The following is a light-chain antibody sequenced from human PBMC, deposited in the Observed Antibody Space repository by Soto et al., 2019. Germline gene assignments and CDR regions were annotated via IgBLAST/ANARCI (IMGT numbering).Light chain of an antibody. Sequence: DIQMTQSPSSLSASVGDRVTITCRASQDIRSDLGWFQQKPGKAPKRLIYAASTLESGVPSRFSGSRSGTEFTLTISSXQPEDFATYYCLQHNSYPFTFGPGTKVDIK. CDR2: AAS. CDR3: LQHNSYPFT. J-gene: IGKJ3*01. V-gene: IGKV1-17*01. CDR1: QDIRSD.